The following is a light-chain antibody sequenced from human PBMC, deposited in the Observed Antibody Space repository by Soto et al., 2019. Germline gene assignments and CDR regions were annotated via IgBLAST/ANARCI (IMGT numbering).Light chain of an antibody. J-gene: IGKJ3*01. CDR2: GTS. Sequence: DIQMTQSPSSLSASIGDRVTITCRASQTISNYLNWYQQKPGKAPNLLIYGTSSLQSGVSSRFSGSGSGTDFTLTISSLEPEDYATYYCQQSHSFPITFGPGTKVDVK. CDR1: QTISNY. V-gene: IGKV1-39*01. CDR3: QQSHSFPIT.